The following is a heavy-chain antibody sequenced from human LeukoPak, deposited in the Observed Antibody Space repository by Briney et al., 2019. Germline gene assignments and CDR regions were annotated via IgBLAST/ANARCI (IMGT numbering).Heavy chain of an antibody. V-gene: IGHV4-31*03. CDR3: ARSHHSSGYYSFFDH. CDR2: IYYSGST. J-gene: IGHJ4*02. CDR1: GGSISSGGYY. Sequence: PSQTLSLTCTVSGGSISSGGYYWSWIRQHPGKGLEWIGYIYYSGSTYYNPSLKSRVTISVDTSKNQFSLKLSSVTAADTAVYYCARSHHSSGYYSFFDHWGQGTLVTVSS. D-gene: IGHD3-22*01.